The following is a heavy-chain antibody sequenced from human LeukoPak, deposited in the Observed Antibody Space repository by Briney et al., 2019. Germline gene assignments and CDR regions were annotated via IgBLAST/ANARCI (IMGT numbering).Heavy chain of an antibody. CDR3: ARDISYYNLEPFDP. Sequence: SETLSLTCTVSGGSISSYYWSWLRQPPGKGLEWIGYIYYTGSTDYNPSLKNRVTISVDTSKNHFSLKLSSVTAADTAIYYCARDISYYNLEPFDPCGQGTLVTVSS. CDR1: GGSISSYY. V-gene: IGHV4-59*01. CDR2: IYYTGST. J-gene: IGHJ5*02. D-gene: IGHD3-10*01.